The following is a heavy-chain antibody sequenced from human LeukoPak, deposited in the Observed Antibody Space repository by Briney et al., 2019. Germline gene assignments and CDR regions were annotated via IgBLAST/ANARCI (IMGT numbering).Heavy chain of an antibody. CDR2: INHSGST. V-gene: IGHV4-34*01. Sequence: SETLSLTCTVSGGSISSYYWSWIRQPPGKGLEWIGEINHSGSTNYNPSLKSRVTISVDTSKNQFSLKLSSVTAADTAVYYCARPRGEYSSSSVAFDIWGQGTMVTVSS. CDR1: GGSISSYY. D-gene: IGHD6-6*01. J-gene: IGHJ3*02. CDR3: ARPRGEYSSSSVAFDI.